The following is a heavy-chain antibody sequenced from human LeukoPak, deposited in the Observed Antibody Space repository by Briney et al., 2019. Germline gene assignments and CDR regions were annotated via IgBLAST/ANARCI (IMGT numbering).Heavy chain of an antibody. J-gene: IGHJ6*03. D-gene: IGHD3-22*01. V-gene: IGHV3-33*06. CDR3: AKDTAVGLFADYYYYMDV. CDR2: IWYDGSNK. Sequence: GGSLRLSCAASGFTFSSYGMHWVRQAPGKGLEWVAVIWYDGSNKYYADSVKGRFTISRDNSKNTLYLQMNSLRAEDTAVYYCAKDTAVGLFADYYYYMDVWGKGTTVTVSS. CDR1: GFTFSSYG.